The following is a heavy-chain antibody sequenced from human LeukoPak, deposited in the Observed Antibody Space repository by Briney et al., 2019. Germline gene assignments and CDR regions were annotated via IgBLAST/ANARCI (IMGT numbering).Heavy chain of an antibody. V-gene: IGHV3-11*01. J-gene: IGHJ4*02. CDR2: ISGSGSTI. CDR1: ALTFSDHY. D-gene: IGHD6-6*01. Sequence: GGSLRLSCTASALTFSDHYMSWIRQAPGKGLEWLSYISGSGSTIYSADSVKGRFSISRDNAKNSLYLQMNSLRAEDTAVYYCASSSRKHLLLPNYFDYWGQGTLVTVSS. CDR3: ASSSRKHLLLPNYFDY.